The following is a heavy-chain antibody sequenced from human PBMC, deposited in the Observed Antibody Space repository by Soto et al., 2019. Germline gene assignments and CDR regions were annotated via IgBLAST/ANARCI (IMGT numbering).Heavy chain of an antibody. CDR3: FRGLVLDFSYYYGMDV. Sequence: QVQLVQSGAEVKKPGASVKVSCKASGYTFTSYGISWVRQAPGQGLEWMGWISAYNRNTNYAQKLQGRVTMTTDTSTSTAYMELRSLRSDDTAVYYCFRGLVLDFSYYYGMDVWGQGTTVTVSS. D-gene: IGHD6-19*01. CDR2: ISAYNRNT. J-gene: IGHJ6*02. CDR1: GYTFTSYG. V-gene: IGHV1-18*01.